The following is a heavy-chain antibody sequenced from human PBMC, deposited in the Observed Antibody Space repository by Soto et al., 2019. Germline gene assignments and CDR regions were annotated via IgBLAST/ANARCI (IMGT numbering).Heavy chain of an antibody. CDR2: ISHSGGDT. D-gene: IGHD6-19*01. V-gene: IGHV3-23*01. Sequence: EVHLLESGGGLVQPGGSLRLSCAASGFTFSNYAMSWVRQAPGKGLEWVSSISHSGGDTYYADSVKGRFTISRDNSKNTLYLQMNSLRAEDTAVYYCANDPYSSGVGWFDPWGQGTLVTVSS. J-gene: IGHJ5*02. CDR1: GFTFSNYA. CDR3: ANDPYSSGVGWFDP.